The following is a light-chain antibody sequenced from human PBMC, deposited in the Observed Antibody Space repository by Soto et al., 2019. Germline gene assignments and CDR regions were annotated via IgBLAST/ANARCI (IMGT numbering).Light chain of an antibody. CDR3: HQYDNRPFT. Sequence: DIQMTQSPSSLSASVGDRVTITCQASRDIDNYLNWYQQKPGKAPNLLIYDASNMGTGVPLRFSGSRSGTHFTLTISSLQPEDIGTYYCHQYDNRPFTFGQRTRLEIK. V-gene: IGKV1-33*01. CDR1: RDIDNY. J-gene: IGKJ5*01. CDR2: DAS.